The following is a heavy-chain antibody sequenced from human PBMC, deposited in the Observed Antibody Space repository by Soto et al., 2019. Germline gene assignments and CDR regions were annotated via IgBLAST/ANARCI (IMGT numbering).Heavy chain of an antibody. CDR2: ISYDGSNK. V-gene: IGHV3-30*18. CDR3: SKDLAYYGSGTYYALDV. D-gene: IGHD3-10*01. CDR1: GFPFSRYA. Sequence: QVQLVESGGGVVQPGRSLRLSCAASGFPFSRYAMHWVRQAPGKGLEWVAVISYDGSNKYHADSVKGRFTISRDNSKNTLFLQMDSLRGDDTAMYYCSKDLAYYGSGTYYALDVWGQGTTVTVS. J-gene: IGHJ6*02.